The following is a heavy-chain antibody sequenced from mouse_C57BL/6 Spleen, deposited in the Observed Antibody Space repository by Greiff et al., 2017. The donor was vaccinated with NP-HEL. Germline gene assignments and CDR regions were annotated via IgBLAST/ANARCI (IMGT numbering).Heavy chain of an antibody. J-gene: IGHJ4*01. V-gene: IGHV1-5*01. Sequence: VQLQQSGTVLARPGASVKMSCKTSGYTFTSYWMHWVKQRPGQGLEWIGAIYPGNSDTSYNQKFKGKAKLTAVTSASTAYMELSSLTNEDSAVYYCTRLKYYGSSYGAMDYWGQGTSVTVSS. CDR3: TRLKYYGSSYGAMDY. D-gene: IGHD1-1*01. CDR2: IYPGNSDT. CDR1: GYTFTSYW.